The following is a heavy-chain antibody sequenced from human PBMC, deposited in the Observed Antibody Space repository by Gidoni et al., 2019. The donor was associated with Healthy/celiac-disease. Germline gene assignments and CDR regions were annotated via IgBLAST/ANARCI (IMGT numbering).Heavy chain of an antibody. CDR1: GFSLSTSGMC. Sequence: QVTLRESGPALVKLTQTLTLTCTFSGFSLSTSGMCVSWIRQPPGKALEWLALIDWDDDKDYSTSLKTRLTISKDTSKNQVVLTMTNMDPVDTATYDCARISGSPRYYFDYWGQGTLVTVSS. D-gene: IGHD3-10*01. V-gene: IGHV2-70*01. CDR2: IDWDDDK. CDR3: ARISGSPRYYFDY. J-gene: IGHJ4*02.